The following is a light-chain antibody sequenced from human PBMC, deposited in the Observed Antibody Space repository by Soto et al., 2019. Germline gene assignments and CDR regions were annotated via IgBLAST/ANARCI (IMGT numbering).Light chain of an antibody. Sequence: QSALAQPASVSGSPGQSITIPCTGSNSDVGNYNLVSWYQQHPGDAPKLMIYEGSKRPSGVSNRFSGSKSGNTASLTISGLQAEDEADYFCCSYAGSSTYVFGTGTKVTVL. CDR3: CSYAGSSTYV. J-gene: IGLJ1*01. V-gene: IGLV2-23*01. CDR1: NSDVGNYNL. CDR2: EGS.